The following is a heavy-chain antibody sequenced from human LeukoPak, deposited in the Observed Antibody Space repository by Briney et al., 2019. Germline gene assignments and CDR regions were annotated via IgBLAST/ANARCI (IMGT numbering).Heavy chain of an antibody. J-gene: IGHJ4*02. CDR1: GYTFTSYG. V-gene: IGHV1-18*01. D-gene: IGHD4-17*01. CDR2: ISAYNGNR. CDR3: ARDLGDRTTVTSPFDY. Sequence: GASVKVCCKASGYTFTSYGISRVRQAPGPGHERMGWISAYNGNRNYAQKLQGRGTFTTATSTSTDYLKMSSLRNYDAAVYYCARDLGDRTTVTSPFDYGGEGSLVTVSS.